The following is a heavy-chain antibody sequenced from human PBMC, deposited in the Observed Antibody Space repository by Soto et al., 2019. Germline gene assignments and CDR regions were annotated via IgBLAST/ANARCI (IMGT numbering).Heavy chain of an antibody. CDR3: ARGGHVVVVTAAFDY. J-gene: IGHJ4*02. CDR1: GYTFTRSG. V-gene: IGHV1-18*01. CDR2: INPDNGNT. Sequence: ASVKVSCKASGYTFTRSGISWVRQAPGQGLEWLGWINPDNGNTNYAQHLQGRVSLTTDTSTSTAYMDLRSLRSDDTAVYYCARGGHVVVVTAAFDYWGQGTLVTVSS. D-gene: IGHD2-21*02.